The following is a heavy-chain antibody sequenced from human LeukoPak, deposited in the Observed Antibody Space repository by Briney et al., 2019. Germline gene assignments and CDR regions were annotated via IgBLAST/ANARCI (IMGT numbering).Heavy chain of an antibody. CDR2: IPYDGSNK. CDR3: ATPLDSGSSWRPFDY. Sequence: GRSLRLSCAASGFTFSSYAMHWVRQAPGKGLEWVAVIPYDGSNKYYADSVKGRFTISRDNSKNTLYLQMNSLRAEDTAVYYCATPLDSGSSWRPFDYWGQGTLVTVSS. J-gene: IGHJ4*02. V-gene: IGHV3-30-3*01. D-gene: IGHD6-13*01. CDR1: GFTFSSYA.